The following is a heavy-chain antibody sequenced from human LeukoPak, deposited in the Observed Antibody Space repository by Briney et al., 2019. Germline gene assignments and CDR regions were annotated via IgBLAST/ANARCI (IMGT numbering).Heavy chain of an antibody. CDR3: ARSGGSGYNWFDP. D-gene: IGHD2-15*01. Sequence: GEALKISFKGSGYGFSSYWIGWGRRTPGKGGGWMGIIYPGDADVRYSPSFEGQVTISADKSISTAYLQWSSLTASDTAIYYCARSGGSGYNWFDPWGQGTLVTVSS. CDR1: GYGFSSYW. J-gene: IGHJ5*02. V-gene: IGHV5-51*01. CDR2: IYPGDADV.